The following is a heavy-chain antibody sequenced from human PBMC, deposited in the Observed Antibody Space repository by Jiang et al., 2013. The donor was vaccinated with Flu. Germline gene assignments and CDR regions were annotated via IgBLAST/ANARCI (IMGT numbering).Heavy chain of an antibody. Sequence: VLLKPSETLSLTCTVSGGSISSSSYYWGWIRQPPGKGLEWIGSIYYSGSTYYNPSLKSRVTISVDTSKNQFSLKLSSVTAADTAVYYCARADYDYIWGSYYLAEYFQHWGQGTLVTVSS. CDR2: IYYSGST. CDR3: ARADYDYIWGSYYLAEYFQH. D-gene: IGHD3-16*01. CDR1: GGSISSSSYY. V-gene: IGHV4-39*07. J-gene: IGHJ1*01.